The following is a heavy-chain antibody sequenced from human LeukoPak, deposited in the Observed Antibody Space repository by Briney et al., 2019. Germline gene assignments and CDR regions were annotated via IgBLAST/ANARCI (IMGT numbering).Heavy chain of an antibody. J-gene: IGHJ4*02. V-gene: IGHV4-4*07. CDR3: ARGPPASGGPFDY. CDR1: GDSISSYS. CDR2: IYTSGST. D-gene: IGHD2-15*01. Sequence: SETLSLTCTVSGDSISSYSWSWIRQPAGKGLEWIGRIYTSGSTKYNPSLKSRVTMSVDTSKNQLSLKLSSVTAADTAVYYCARGPPASGGPFDYWGQGTLVTVSS.